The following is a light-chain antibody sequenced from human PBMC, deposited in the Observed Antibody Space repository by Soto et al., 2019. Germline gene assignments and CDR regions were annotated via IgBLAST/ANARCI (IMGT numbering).Light chain of an antibody. J-gene: IGKJ2*02. CDR1: QSIDTF. V-gene: IGKV1-39*01. CDR2: DAS. Sequence: DIQMTQSPSSLSASVGDRVTITCRASQSIDTFLNWYQHKPGKAPKLLIYDASTLQSGVPSRFSGSGSGRDFTLTITRLQREDFATYYCQQSYSSSASIFGHGTKLEIK. CDR3: QQSYSSSASI.